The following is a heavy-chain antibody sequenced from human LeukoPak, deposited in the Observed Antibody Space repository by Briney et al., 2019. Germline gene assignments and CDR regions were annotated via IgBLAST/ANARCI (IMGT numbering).Heavy chain of an antibody. CDR3: ASMVSMVRGVMIDY. CDR2: ISSSSSTI. Sequence: PGGSLRLSCAASGFTFSSYSMNWVRQAPGKGLEWVSYISSSSSTIYYADSVKGRFTISRDNAKNSLYLQMNSLRAEDTAVYYSASMVSMVRGVMIDYCGQGTLVTVSS. J-gene: IGHJ4*02. D-gene: IGHD3-10*01. V-gene: IGHV3-48*01. CDR1: GFTFSSYS.